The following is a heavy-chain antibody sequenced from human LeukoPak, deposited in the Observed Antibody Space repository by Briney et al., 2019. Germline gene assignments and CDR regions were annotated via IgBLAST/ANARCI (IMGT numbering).Heavy chain of an antibody. CDR2: INAGNGNT. D-gene: IGHD2-2*01. CDR1: GYTFTSYA. J-gene: IGHJ4*02. CDR3: ARWRDYCSSTSCYEFDY. V-gene: IGHV1-3*01. Sequence: ASVKVSCKASGYTFTSYAMHWVRQAPGQRLEWMGWINAGNGNTKYSQKFQGRVTITRDTSASTAYMELSSLRSEDTAVYYCARWRDYCSSTSCYEFDYWGQGTLVTVSS.